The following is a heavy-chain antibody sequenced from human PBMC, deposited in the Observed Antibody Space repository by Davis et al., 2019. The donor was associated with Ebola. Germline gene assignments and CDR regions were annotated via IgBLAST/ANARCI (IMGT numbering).Heavy chain of an antibody. J-gene: IGHJ2*01. CDR2: INAGNGNT. CDR3: ARDSSYYDILTGYYKGDRYFDL. V-gene: IGHV1-3*01. Sequence: ASVKVSCKASGYTFTSYAMHWVRQAPGQRLEWMGWINAGNGNTKYSQKFQGRVTITRDTSASTAYMELSSLRSDDTAVYYCARDSSYYDILTGYYKGDRYFDLWGRGTLVTVSS. CDR1: GYTFTSYA. D-gene: IGHD3-9*01.